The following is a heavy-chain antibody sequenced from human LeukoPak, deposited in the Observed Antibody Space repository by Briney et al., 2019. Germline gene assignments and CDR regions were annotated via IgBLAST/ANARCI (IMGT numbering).Heavy chain of an antibody. Sequence: SETLSLTCAVYGGSFSGYYWSWIRQPPGKGLEWIGEINHSGSTNYNPSLKSRVTISVDTSKNQFSLKLSSVTAADTAVYYCARDRYCSSTSRYYSPGYWGQGTLVTVSS. CDR2: INHSGST. J-gene: IGHJ4*02. V-gene: IGHV4-34*01. CDR1: GGSFSGYY. D-gene: IGHD2-2*01. CDR3: ARDRYCSSTSRYYSPGY.